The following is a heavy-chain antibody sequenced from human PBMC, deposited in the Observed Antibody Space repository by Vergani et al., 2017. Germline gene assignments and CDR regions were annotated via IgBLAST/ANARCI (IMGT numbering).Heavy chain of an antibody. J-gene: IGHJ3*02. Sequence: QVQLVQSGAEVKKPGASVKVSCKASGYTFTSYGISWVRQAPGHGLEWMGWISAYNGNTNYAQKLQGRVTMTTDTSTSTAYMELRSLRSDDTAVYYCARDRVVVVPAAMFRMLSPDAFDIWGQGTMVTVSS. D-gene: IGHD2-2*01. V-gene: IGHV1-18*01. CDR1: GYTFTSYG. CDR3: ARDRVVVVPAAMFRMLSPDAFDI. CDR2: ISAYNGNT.